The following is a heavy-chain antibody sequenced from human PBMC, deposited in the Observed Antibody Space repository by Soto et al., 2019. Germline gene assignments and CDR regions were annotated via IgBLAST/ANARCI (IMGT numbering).Heavy chain of an antibody. V-gene: IGHV3-21*01. D-gene: IGHD4-17*01. Sequence: PGGSLRLSCAASGFTFSSYSMNWVRQAPGKGLEWVSSISSSSSNKYYADSVKGRFTISRDNSKNSLYLQMNSLRAEDTAVYYCAKDQGYGDYDGFGYWGQGTLVTVSS. J-gene: IGHJ4*02. CDR1: GFTFSSYS. CDR3: AKDQGYGDYDGFGY. CDR2: ISSSSSNK.